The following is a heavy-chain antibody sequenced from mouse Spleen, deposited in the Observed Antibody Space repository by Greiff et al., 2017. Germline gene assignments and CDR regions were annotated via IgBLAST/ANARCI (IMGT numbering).Heavy chain of an antibody. CDR1: GYTFTDYE. D-gene: IGHD1-2*01. V-gene: IGHV1-15*01. CDR2: IDPETGGT. J-gene: IGHJ1*01. CDR3: TSYGYEYFDV. Sequence: QVQLQQSGAELVRPGASVTLSCKASGYTFTDYEMHWVKQTPVHGLEWIGAIDPETGGTAYNQKFKGKAILTADKSSSTAYMELRSLTSEDSAVYYCTSYGYEYFDVWGAGTTVTVSS.